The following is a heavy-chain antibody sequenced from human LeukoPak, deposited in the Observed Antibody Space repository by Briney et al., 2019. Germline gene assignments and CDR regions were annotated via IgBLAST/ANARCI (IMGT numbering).Heavy chain of an antibody. D-gene: IGHD3-22*01. CDR3: ARGARLGWFDP. CDR2: INHSGST. Sequence: SGTLSLTCAVYGGSFSGYYWSWIRQPPGKGLEWIGEINHSGSTNYNPSLKSRVTISVDTSKNQFSLKLSSVTAADTAVYYCARGARLGWFDPWGQGTLVTVSS. J-gene: IGHJ5*02. V-gene: IGHV4-34*01. CDR1: GGSFSGYY.